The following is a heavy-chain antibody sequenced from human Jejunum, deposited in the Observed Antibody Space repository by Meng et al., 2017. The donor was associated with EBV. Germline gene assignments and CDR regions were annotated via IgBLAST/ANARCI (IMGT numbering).Heavy chain of an antibody. J-gene: IGHJ4*02. Sequence: VRLGETGGGLVQPGGSLRLACATSGFTFSDYWMHWVRQAPGKGLVWVSRINTDGSTTNYADSVKGRFTISRDNAENTLFLQMNSLKAEDTAVYYCTRAGSYRHDYWGQGTLVTVSS. CDR3: TRAGSYRHDY. CDR2: INTDGSTT. D-gene: IGHD6-25*01. CDR1: GFTFSDYW. V-gene: IGHV3-74*01.